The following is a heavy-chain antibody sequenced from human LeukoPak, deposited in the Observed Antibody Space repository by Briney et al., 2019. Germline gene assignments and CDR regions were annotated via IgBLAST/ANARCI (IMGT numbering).Heavy chain of an antibody. J-gene: IGHJ4*01. V-gene: IGHV3-30*04. Sequence: GRSLRLSCATSGFSFTAYTIHWVRQAPGEGPEWVALASGDGIHKQYAASVQGRFTISRDNSESTVYLEMNSLKDGDTGIYYCARAVSSSRYAAYWGHGTRVTVSS. D-gene: IGHD6-13*01. CDR1: GFSFTAYT. CDR3: ARAVSSSRYAAY. CDR2: ASGDGIHK.